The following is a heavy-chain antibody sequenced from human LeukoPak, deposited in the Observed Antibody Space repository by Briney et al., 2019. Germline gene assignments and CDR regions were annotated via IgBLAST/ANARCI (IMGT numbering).Heavy chain of an antibody. CDR1: GDTFSSNSAA. J-gene: IGHJ3*02. CDR3: ARDADIAAAATGGFDI. V-gene: IGHV6-1*01. D-gene: IGHD6-13*01. CDR2: TYYRSKWYN. Sequence: SQTLSLTCAISGDTFSSNSAAWNWIRQSPSRCLEWLGRTYYRSKWYNDYAVSVKSRITINPDTSKNQFSLQLNSVTPEDTAVYYCARDADIAAAATGGFDIWGQGTMVTVSS.